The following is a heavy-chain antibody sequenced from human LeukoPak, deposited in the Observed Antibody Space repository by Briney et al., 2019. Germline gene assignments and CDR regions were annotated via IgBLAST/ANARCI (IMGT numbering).Heavy chain of an antibody. CDR1: GFTFGDYA. CDR2: IRSKAYGGTT. V-gene: IGHV3-49*04. D-gene: IGHD3-9*01. J-gene: IGHJ6*03. CDR3: TRDNRGGSGYYDILTGYYGQYYYYYYMDV. Sequence: GGSLRLSCTASGFTFGDYAMSWVRQAPGKGLEWVGFIRSKAYGGTTEYAASVKGRFTISRDDSKSIAYLQMNSLKTEDTAVYYCTRDNRGGSGYYDILTGYYGQYYYYYYMDVWGKGTTVTISS.